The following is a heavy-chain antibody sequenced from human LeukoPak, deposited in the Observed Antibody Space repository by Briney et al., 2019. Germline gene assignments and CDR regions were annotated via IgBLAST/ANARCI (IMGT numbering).Heavy chain of an antibody. J-gene: IGHJ4*02. D-gene: IGHD6-19*01. CDR2: ISSSSSYI. CDR3: ARDLGGYDSSGWYDFYYFDY. Sequence: PGGSLRLSCAASGFTFSSYSMNWVHQAPGKGLEWVSSISSSSSYIYYADSVKGRFTISRDNAKNSLYLQMNSLRAEDTAVYYCARDLGGYDSSGWYDFYYFDYWGQGTLVTVSS. V-gene: IGHV3-21*01. CDR1: GFTFSSYS.